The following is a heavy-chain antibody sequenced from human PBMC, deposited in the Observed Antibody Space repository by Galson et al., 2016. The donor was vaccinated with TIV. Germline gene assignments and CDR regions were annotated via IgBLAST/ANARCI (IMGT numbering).Heavy chain of an antibody. J-gene: IGHJ4*02. CDR1: GFSFSNYA. Sequence: SLRLSCAASGFSFSNYAMSWVRQAPGRGLEWVSGIGGSGGSPNYGDSVKGRFTISRDNSKNTLYLQMNSLRAEDTAVYYCARGGRDGYNYVPEKAIDSWGQGTLVTVSS. CDR3: ARGGRDGYNYVPEKAIDS. CDR2: IGGSGGSP. D-gene: IGHD5-24*01. V-gene: IGHV3-23*01.